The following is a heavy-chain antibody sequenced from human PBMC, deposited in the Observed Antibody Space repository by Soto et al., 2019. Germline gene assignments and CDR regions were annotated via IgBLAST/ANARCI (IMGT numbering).Heavy chain of an antibody. D-gene: IGHD5-18*01. CDR2: INPSVGNT. CDR3: AKYILPGPEYYYRMDV. J-gene: IGHJ6*04. V-gene: IGHV1-46*01. Sequence: DAVKVSCNASGYSFTSYYIHLVRHSPGQGLEWMGIINPSVGNTRYTQNFQGRVTMTRDTSTNSVYLELSSLRSDDTSVYYCAKYILPGPEYYYRMDVWAKAITLTASS. CDR1: GYSFTSYY.